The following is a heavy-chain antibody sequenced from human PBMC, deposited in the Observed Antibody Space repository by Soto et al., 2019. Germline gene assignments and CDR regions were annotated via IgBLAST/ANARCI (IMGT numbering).Heavy chain of an antibody. D-gene: IGHD4-17*01. V-gene: IGHV3-15*01. CDR1: GFTFSNAW. Sequence: GGSLRLSCAASGFTFSNAWMSWVRQAPGKGLEWVGRIKSKTDGGTTDYAAPVKGRFTISRDDSKNTLYLQMNSLKTEDTAVYYCTTDSIYGDYDTTGDYYYGMDVWGQGTTVTV. J-gene: IGHJ6*02. CDR2: IKSKTDGGTT. CDR3: TTDSIYGDYDTTGDYYYGMDV.